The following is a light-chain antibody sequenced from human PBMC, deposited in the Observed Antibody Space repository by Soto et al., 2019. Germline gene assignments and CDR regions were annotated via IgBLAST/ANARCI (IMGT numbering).Light chain of an antibody. CDR2: EVS. CDR1: RSDVGGYNY. J-gene: IGLJ1*01. V-gene: IGLV2-14*01. Sequence: QSVLTQPASVSGSPGQSITISCTGTRSDVGGYNYVSWYQQFPGKAPKLMIYEVSNRPSGVSLRFSGSKSGNTASLTISGLRAEDEADYYCQSYDSSLSGYVFGTGTKVTVL. CDR3: QSYDSSLSGYV.